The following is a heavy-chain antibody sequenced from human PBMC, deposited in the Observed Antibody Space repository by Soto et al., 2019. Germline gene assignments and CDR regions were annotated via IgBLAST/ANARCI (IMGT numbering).Heavy chain of an antibody. CDR2: ISGSGGST. CDR1: GFTFSSYA. D-gene: IGHD3-10*01. J-gene: IGHJ4*02. CDR3: AKDQGSIFYYGSGSYYN. Sequence: EVQLLESGGGLVQPGGSLRLSCAASGFTFSSYAMSWVRQAPGKGLEWVSAISGSGGSTYYADSVKGRFTISRDNSKNTLYLQMNSLRAEDTAVYYCAKDQGSIFYYGSGSYYNWGQGTLVTVSS. V-gene: IGHV3-23*01.